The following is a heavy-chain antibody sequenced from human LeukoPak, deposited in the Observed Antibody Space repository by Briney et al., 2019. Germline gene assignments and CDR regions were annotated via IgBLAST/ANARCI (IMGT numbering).Heavy chain of an antibody. V-gene: IGHV4-59*01. J-gene: IGHJ3*01. CDR1: GVSTTTYY. Sequence: SETLSLTCTVSGVSTTTYYWSWIRQPPGTGLEWIGYIHYSGSANYNPSLPSLKSRVTISLDTSRNQFSLRLTSVTAADTAIYYCARVTGEYSSSWYRAFDVWGQRTMVTVSS. CDR2: IHYSGSA. D-gene: IGHD6-13*01. CDR3: ARVTGEYSSSWYRAFDV.